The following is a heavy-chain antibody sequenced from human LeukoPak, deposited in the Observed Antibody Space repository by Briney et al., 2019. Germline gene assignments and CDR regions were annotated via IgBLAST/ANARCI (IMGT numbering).Heavy chain of an antibody. CDR2: IYYNGNT. CDR3: AREDPGNHIRGIDV. J-gene: IGHJ6*02. D-gene: IGHD3-3*02. V-gene: IGHV4-30-4*01. Sequence: SQTLSLTCTVSGGSISSGGYYWCWIRQPPGKGLESIGYIYYNGNTYYNPSLKSRVTISLDTSKKQFSLRLSSVTAADTAVYYCAREDPGNHIRGIDVWGQGTTVTVSS. CDR1: GGSISSGGYY.